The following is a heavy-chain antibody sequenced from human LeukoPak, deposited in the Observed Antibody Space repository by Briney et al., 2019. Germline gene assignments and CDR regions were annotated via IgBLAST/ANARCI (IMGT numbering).Heavy chain of an antibody. J-gene: IGHJ4*02. Sequence: GGSLRLSCAASGFTFSSYAMSWVRQAPGKGLEWVSAISGSGGSTYYADSVKGRFTISRDNSKNTLYLQMNRLRAEDTAVYYCAKDLDSSGYLFDYWGQGTLVTVSS. D-gene: IGHD3-22*01. V-gene: IGHV3-23*01. CDR1: GFTFSSYA. CDR2: ISGSGGST. CDR3: AKDLDSSGYLFDY.